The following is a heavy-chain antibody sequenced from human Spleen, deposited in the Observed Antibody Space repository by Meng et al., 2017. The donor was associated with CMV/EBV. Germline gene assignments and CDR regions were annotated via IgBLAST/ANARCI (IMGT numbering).Heavy chain of an antibody. Sequence: GGSLRLSCAASGFTLDDDAMHWVRQAPGKGLEWVSPITASGGSTYYADSVKGRFTVSRDNSKNTLYLQLNSLRAEDTAVYYCAKAYSSSWYREYYDFWGQGTLVTVSS. CDR3: AKAYSSSWYREYYDF. D-gene: IGHD6-13*01. V-gene: IGHV3-23*01. CDR1: GFTLDDDA. CDR2: ITASGGST. J-gene: IGHJ4*02.